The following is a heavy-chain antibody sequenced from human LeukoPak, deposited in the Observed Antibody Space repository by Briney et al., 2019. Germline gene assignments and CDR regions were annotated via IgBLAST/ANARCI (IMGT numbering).Heavy chain of an antibody. D-gene: IGHD1-26*01. V-gene: IGHV3-23*01. CDR1: GFTFSTYA. CDR2: ISGSGDNT. CDR3: AKMKGHPLPKYYMDV. Sequence: GGSLRLSCAASGFTFSTYAMSWVRQAPGKGLEWVSGISGSGDNTLYADSVKGRFTISRDNSKNTLYLEMNSLRAEDTAIYYCAKMKGHPLPKYYMDVWGQGTTVTVSS. J-gene: IGHJ6*01.